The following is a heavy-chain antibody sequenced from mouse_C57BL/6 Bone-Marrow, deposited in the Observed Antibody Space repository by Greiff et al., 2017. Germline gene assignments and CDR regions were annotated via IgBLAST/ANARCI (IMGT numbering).Heavy chain of an antibody. J-gene: IGHJ2*01. CDR2: IYPRSGNT. CDR3: AFYYLDY. V-gene: IGHV1-81*01. Sequence: QVHVKQSGAELARPGASVKLSCKASGYTFTSYGISWVKQRTGQGLEWIGEIYPRSGNTYYNEKFKGKATLTADKSSITAYMKLRSLTSEDSAVYFCAFYYLDYWGQGTTLTVSS. CDR1: GYTFTSYG.